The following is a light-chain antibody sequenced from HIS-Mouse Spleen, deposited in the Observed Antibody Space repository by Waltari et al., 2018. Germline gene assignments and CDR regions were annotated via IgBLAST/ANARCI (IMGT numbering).Light chain of an antibody. CDR2: EVS. Sequence: QSALTQPPSASGSPGQSVTLSCPGTRRDVGGYNYVPWYQQHPGKAPKLMIYEVSKRPSGVPDRFSGSKSGNTASLTVSGLQAEDEADYYCSSYAGSNIYVFGTGTKVTVL. V-gene: IGLV2-8*01. CDR1: RRDVGGYNY. CDR3: SSYAGSNIYV. J-gene: IGLJ1*01.